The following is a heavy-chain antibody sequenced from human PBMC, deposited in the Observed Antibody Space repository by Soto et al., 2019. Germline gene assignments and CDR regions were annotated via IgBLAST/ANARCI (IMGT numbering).Heavy chain of an antibody. CDR1: GFTFSNYG. CDR3: TSPIMGTDLSNY. D-gene: IGHD2-8*01. V-gene: IGHV3-30*03. CDR2: ISSAGTTK. J-gene: IGHJ4*02. Sequence: QVQLVESGGGVVQPGRSLRLSCAASGFTFSNYGMHWVRQAPGKGLEWVAVISSAGTTKYYADSVKGRFTISRDNSKNTLYLQMNSLRVEDTALYYCTSPIMGTDLSNYWGQGTLVTVSS.